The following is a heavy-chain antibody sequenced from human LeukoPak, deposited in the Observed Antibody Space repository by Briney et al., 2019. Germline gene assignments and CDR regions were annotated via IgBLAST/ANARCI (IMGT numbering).Heavy chain of an antibody. D-gene: IGHD3-16*01. CDR3: ARVISDLLDFDFDY. Sequence: GGSLRLSCAASGFMFNNYWMHWVRQAPGKGLEWVSRIRSDGRSKSYADSVRGRFTISRDNAKGMLYLQMNTVRAEDSALYYCARVISDLLDFDFDYWGQGTLVTVSS. CDR1: GFMFNNYW. J-gene: IGHJ4*02. V-gene: IGHV3-74*01. CDR2: IRSDGRSK.